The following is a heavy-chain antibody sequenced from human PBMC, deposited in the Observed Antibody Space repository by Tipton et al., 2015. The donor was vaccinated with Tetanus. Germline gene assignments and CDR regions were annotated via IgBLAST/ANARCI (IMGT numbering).Heavy chain of an antibody. Sequence: TLSLTCTVSGASVSSGGYYWSWIRQPPGKGLEWIGYIHYSGTTNYNPSVKSRVTISVDTSKSQFSLNLSSVTAADAAVYYCARENWSYGNSFDYWGQGIQVNVSS. CDR1: GASVSSGGYY. CDR2: IHYSGTT. CDR3: ARENWSYGNSFDY. J-gene: IGHJ4*02. V-gene: IGHV4-61*08. D-gene: IGHD3-16*01.